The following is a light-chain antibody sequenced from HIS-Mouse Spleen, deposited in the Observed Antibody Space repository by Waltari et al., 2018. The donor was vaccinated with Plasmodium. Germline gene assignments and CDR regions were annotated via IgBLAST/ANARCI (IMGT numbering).Light chain of an antibody. CDR1: ALPKKY. CDR3: YSTDSSGNHRV. Sequence: SYELTQPPSVSVSPGQPPRLTCSGEALPKKYAYWYQQQSGQAPVLVIYEDSKRPSGIPERFSGSSSGTMATLTISGAQVEDEADYYCYSTDSSGNHRVFGGGTKLTVL. J-gene: IGLJ3*02. V-gene: IGLV3-10*01. CDR2: EDS.